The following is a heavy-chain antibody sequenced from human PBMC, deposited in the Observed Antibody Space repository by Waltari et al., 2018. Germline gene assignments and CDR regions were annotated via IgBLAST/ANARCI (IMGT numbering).Heavy chain of an antibody. CDR1: GYTFTGYY. CDR3: AREDSSSFYYFDY. CDR2: INPNSGGT. J-gene: IGHJ4*02. Sequence: QVQLVQSGAEVKKPGASVKVSCKASGYTFTGYYMHWVRQAPGQGLEWMGRINPNSGGTNYAQKFQSTVTMTRDTSISTAYMELSRLRSDDTAVYYCAREDSSSFYYFDYWGQGTLVTVSS. V-gene: IGHV1-2*06. D-gene: IGHD6-13*01.